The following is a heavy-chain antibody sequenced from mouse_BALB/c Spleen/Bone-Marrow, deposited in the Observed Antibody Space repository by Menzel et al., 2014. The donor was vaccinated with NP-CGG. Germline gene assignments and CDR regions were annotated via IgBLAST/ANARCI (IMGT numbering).Heavy chain of an antibody. V-gene: IGHV1-18*01. Sequence: EVQLQQSGPELVKPGASVKISCKTSGYTFIEYTMHWVKQSHGKGLEWIGGINPNNGGTSYNQKFKGKATLTVDKSSSTAYMELRSLTSEDSAVYYCARKDYGYNYAMGYWGQGTSVTVSS. CDR3: ARKDYGYNYAMGY. J-gene: IGHJ4*01. CDR2: INPNNGGT. CDR1: GYTFIEYT. D-gene: IGHD1-2*01.